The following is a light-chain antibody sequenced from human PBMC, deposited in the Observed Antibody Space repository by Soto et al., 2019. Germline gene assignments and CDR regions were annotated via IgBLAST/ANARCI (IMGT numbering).Light chain of an antibody. CDR3: GTWDSSLSAVV. J-gene: IGLJ2*01. CDR2: DNT. Sequence: QSVLTQPPSVSAAPGQKVTISCSGCSSNIGNNYVSWYQQLPGTAPKLLIYDNTKRPSGIPDRFSGSKSGTSATLGITGLQTGDEADYYCGTWDSSLSAVVFGGGTKLTVL. V-gene: IGLV1-51*01. CDR1: SSNIGNNY.